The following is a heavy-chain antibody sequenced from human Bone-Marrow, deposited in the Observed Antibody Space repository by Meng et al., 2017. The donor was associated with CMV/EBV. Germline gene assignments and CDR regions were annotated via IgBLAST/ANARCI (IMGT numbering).Heavy chain of an antibody. D-gene: IGHD3-3*01. Sequence: ASVKVSCKASGYTFTSYAMNWVRQAPGQGLEWMGWINTNTGNPTYAQGFTGRFVFSLDTSVSTAYLQICSLKAEDTAVYYCARGEYYDFGNWFDPWGQGTRVNGAS. J-gene: IGHJ5*02. CDR1: GYTFTSYA. CDR3: ARGEYYDFGNWFDP. V-gene: IGHV7-4-1*01. CDR2: INTNTGNP.